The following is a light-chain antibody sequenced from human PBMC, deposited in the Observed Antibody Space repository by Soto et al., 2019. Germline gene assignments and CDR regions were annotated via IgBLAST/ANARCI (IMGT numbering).Light chain of an antibody. CDR3: SSYTTSSPYV. CDR1: TRDVGGYNY. CDR2: EVS. V-gene: IGLV2-14*01. Sequence: QSALTQPASVSGSPGQSITISCTGTTRDVGGYNYVSWYQQHPGKAPKLMIYEVSNRPSGVSNHFSGSKSGNTASLTISGLQAEDEADYYCSSYTTSSPYVFGTGTKVTVL. J-gene: IGLJ1*01.